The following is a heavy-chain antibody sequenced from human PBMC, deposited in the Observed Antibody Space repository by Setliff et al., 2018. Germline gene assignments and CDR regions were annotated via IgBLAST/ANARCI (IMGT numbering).Heavy chain of an antibody. Sequence: PGGSLRLSCAASGFTVSSNYMSWVRQAPGKGLEWVSVIYSGGSTYYADSVKGRFTISRDNSKNTLYLQMNSLRAEDTAAYYCARDDRGYCSSTSCYYAFDIWGQGTMVT. D-gene: IGHD2-2*03. CDR3: ARDDRGYCSSTSCYYAFDI. CDR1: GFTVSSNY. CDR2: IYSGGST. V-gene: IGHV3-66*02. J-gene: IGHJ3*02.